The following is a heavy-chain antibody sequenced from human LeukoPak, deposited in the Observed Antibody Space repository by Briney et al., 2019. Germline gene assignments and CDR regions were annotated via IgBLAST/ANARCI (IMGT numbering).Heavy chain of an antibody. D-gene: IGHD2-2*01. CDR1: GYSISSGSC. Sequence: SETLSLTCTVSGYSISSGSCWGWIRQPPGEGLDWIGSIYHSGSTFYNPSLKSRVTISVDTSKNQFSLKLSSVTAADTAVYFCARNTAADYYYYYYYMDVWGKGTTVTISS. CDR3: ARNTAADYYYYYYYMDV. V-gene: IGHV4-38-2*02. J-gene: IGHJ6*03. CDR2: IYHSGST.